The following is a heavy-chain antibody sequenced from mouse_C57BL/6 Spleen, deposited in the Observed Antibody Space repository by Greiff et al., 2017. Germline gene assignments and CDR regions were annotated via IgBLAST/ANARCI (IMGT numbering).Heavy chain of an antibody. Sequence: QVQLQQPGAELVMPGASVKLSCKASGYTFTSYWMHWVKQRPGQGLEWIGEIDPSDSYTNYNQKFKGKSTLTVDKSSSTAYMQLSSLTSEDSAVYYCARYYYGSSYGYAMDYWGQGTSVTVSS. CDR1: GYTFTSYW. V-gene: IGHV1-69*01. CDR3: ARYYYGSSYGYAMDY. CDR2: IDPSDSYT. D-gene: IGHD1-1*01. J-gene: IGHJ4*01.